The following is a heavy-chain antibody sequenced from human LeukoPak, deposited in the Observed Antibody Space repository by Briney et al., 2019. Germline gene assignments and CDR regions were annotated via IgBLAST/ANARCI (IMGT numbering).Heavy chain of an antibody. CDR1: GGSISSYY. J-gene: IGHJ5*02. Sequence: SETLSLTCTVSGGSISSYYWSWIRQPPGKGLEWIGYIYTSGSTNYNPSLKSRVTISVDTSKNQFSLKLRSVTAADTAVYYCARETIAAQSRGWVDPWGQGTLVTVSS. V-gene: IGHV4-4*09. CDR3: ARETIAAQSRGWVDP. D-gene: IGHD3-10*01. CDR2: IYTSGST.